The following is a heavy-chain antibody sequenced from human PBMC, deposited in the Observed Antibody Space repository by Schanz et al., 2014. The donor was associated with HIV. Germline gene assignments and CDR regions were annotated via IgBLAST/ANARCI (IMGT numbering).Heavy chain of an antibody. D-gene: IGHD6-13*01. CDR2: IIPLFGTS. CDR1: GGTFINYA. CDR3: ARDSPVAAGTLAY. J-gene: IGHJ4*02. Sequence: QVQLVESGAEVKEPGSSGKVFCRASGGTFINYAFSWVRQAPGQGLEWMGGIIPLFGTSNYAQKFQGRATITADESTSTAYMELSSLRSEDTAVYYCARDSPVAAGTLAYWGQGTLVTVSS. V-gene: IGHV1-69*01.